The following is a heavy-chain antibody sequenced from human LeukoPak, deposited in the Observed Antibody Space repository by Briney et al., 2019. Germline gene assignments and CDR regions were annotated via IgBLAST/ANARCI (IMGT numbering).Heavy chain of an antibody. Sequence: SVKVSCKASGYTFTSYGISWVRQAPGQGLEWMGWISAYNGNTNYAQKLQGRVTMTRNTSISTAYMELSSLRSEDTAVYYCARREKGDTGDSSSFDYWGQGTLVTVSS. CDR2: ISAYNGNT. D-gene: IGHD6-6*01. CDR1: GYTFTSYG. J-gene: IGHJ4*02. CDR3: ARREKGDTGDSSSFDY. V-gene: IGHV1-18*01.